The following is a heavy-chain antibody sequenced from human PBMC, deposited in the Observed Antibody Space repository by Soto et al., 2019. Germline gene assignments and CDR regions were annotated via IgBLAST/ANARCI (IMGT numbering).Heavy chain of an antibody. Sequence: PSETLSLTCAVSGGSISSSNWWSWVRQPPGKGLEWIGEIYHSGSTNYNPSLKSRVTISVDKSKNHFSLNLTSVTAADTALYYCAISFQYDYTGSYSDYWGQGTLVTVSS. J-gene: IGHJ4*02. CDR1: GGSISSSNW. CDR2: IYHSGST. D-gene: IGHD3-9*01. CDR3: AISFQYDYTGSYSDY. V-gene: IGHV4-4*02.